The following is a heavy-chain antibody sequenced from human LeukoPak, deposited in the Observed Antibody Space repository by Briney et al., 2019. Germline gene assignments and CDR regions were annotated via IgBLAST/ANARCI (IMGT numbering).Heavy chain of an antibody. CDR3: ARGYVLPGYMDV. CDR1: GGSISSHY. D-gene: IGHD2-15*01. V-gene: IGHV4-59*11. CDR2: IYYSGST. J-gene: IGHJ6*03. Sequence: SETLSLTCTVSGGSISSHYWSWIRQPPGKGLEWIGYIYYSGSTNYNPSLKSRVTISVDTSKNQFSLKLSSVTAADTAVYYCARGYVLPGYMDVWSKGTTVTVSS.